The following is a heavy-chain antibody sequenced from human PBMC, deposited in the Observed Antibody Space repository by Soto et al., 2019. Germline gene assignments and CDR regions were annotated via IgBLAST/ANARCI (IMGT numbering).Heavy chain of an antibody. J-gene: IGHJ4*02. Sequence: SETLSLTCAVYGGSFSGYYWSWIRQPPGKGLEWIGEINHSGSTNYNPSLKSRVTISVDTSKNQFSLKLSSVTAADTAVYYCARGWYYYGSGSYYHHFDYWGQGTLVTVSS. D-gene: IGHD3-10*01. CDR1: GGSFSGYY. V-gene: IGHV4-34*01. CDR3: ARGWYYYGSGSYYHHFDY. CDR2: INHSGST.